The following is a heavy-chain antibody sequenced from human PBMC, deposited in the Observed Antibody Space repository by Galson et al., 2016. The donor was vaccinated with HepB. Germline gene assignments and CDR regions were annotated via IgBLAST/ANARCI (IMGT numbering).Heavy chain of an antibody. J-gene: IGHJ6*02. D-gene: IGHD3-22*01. CDR2: IYDDGSRT. V-gene: IGHV3-74*01. CDR1: GFSFSSHW. CDR3: AGGHSSGYYLDV. Sequence: SLRLSCAASGFSFSSHWMHWVRQAPGRGLVWVSRIYDDGSRTNYADSVKGRFTISRDNAKNTVYLQVNSLRAEDTAVYYCAGGHSSGYYLDVWGQGTTVTVSS.